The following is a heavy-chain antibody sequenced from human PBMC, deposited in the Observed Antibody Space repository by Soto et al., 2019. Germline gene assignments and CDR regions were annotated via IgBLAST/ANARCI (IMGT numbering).Heavy chain of an antibody. J-gene: IGHJ4*02. CDR2: IKEDGSVI. CDR1: GFTFSSYY. D-gene: IGHD1-1*01. Sequence: EVQLVESGGGLVQPGGSLRLSCTASGFTFSSYYMTWVRQAPGKGLEWVANIKEDGSVIYYADSLRGRFTISRDNAKNSLFLQMNSLIVEDTAVYYCARTGTTHYWGQGTLVTVSS. CDR3: ARTGTTHY. V-gene: IGHV3-7*05.